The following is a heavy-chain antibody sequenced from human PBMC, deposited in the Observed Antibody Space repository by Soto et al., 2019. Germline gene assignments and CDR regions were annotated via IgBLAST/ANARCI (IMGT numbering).Heavy chain of an antibody. V-gene: IGHV4-38-2*02. Sequence: LSETLSLTCAVSGSSMSGFYWGWVRQPPGKGLEWIGSIFHSGNSYYNPSLKSRVILSVDTSKNQFSLNLTAAIAADTAVYYCAREDDGMDVWGQGTPVTVS. CDR3: AREDDGMDV. CDR2: IFHSGNS. CDR1: GSSMSGFY. J-gene: IGHJ6*02.